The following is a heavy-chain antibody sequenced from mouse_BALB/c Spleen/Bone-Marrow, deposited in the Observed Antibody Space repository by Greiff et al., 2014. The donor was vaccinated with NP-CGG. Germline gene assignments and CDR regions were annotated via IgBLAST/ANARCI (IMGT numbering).Heavy chain of an antibody. CDR3: ALYYYGSSLFAY. Sequence: VQLQQSGAELVKPGASVKLSCTASGFNIKDTYMHWVKQRPEQGLEWIGRIDPANGNTKYDPKFQGKATITADKSSNTAYLQLSSLTSEDTAVYYCALYYYGSSLFAYWGQGTLVTVSA. D-gene: IGHD1-1*01. V-gene: IGHV14-3*02. CDR1: GFNIKDTY. J-gene: IGHJ3*01. CDR2: IDPANGNT.